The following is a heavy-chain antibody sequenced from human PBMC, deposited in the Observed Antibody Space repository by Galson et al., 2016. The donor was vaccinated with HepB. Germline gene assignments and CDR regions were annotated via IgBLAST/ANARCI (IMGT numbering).Heavy chain of an antibody. CDR2: IRGKGYGGTT. Sequence: SLRLSCAASGFTFGDYAMSWVRQAPGKGLEWVGFIRGKGYGGTTEYAASVKGRFTIPRDDSKRIAYLQMNSLKTEDTAVYYCTTNRGRIYDFWSGYYSYWGQGTLFTVSS. CDR1: GFTFGDYA. V-gene: IGHV3-49*04. D-gene: IGHD3-3*01. CDR3: TTNRGRIYDFWSGYYSY. J-gene: IGHJ4*02.